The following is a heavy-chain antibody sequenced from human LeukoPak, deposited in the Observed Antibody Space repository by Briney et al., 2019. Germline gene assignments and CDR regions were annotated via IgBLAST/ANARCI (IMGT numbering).Heavy chain of an antibody. CDR1: GFTFDDYA. V-gene: IGHV3-9*03. D-gene: IGHD6-13*01. CDR2: ISWNSGSI. Sequence: GRSLRLSCAASGFTFDDYAMHWVRQAPGKGLEWVSGISWNSGSIGYADSVKGRFTISRDNAKNSLYLQMNSLRAEDMALYYCAKDYRSSSWYYFDYWGQGTLDTVSS. CDR3: AKDYRSSSWYYFDY. J-gene: IGHJ4*02.